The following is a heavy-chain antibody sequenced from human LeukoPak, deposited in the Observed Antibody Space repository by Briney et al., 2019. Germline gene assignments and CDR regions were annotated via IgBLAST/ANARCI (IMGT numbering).Heavy chain of an antibody. CDR2: ISGSGATT. Sequence: GGSLRLSCAASGFTVSSNYMSWVRQAPGKGLEWVLTISGSGATTYYADSVKGRFTISRDNSKNTLYLQMSSLRAEDTAVYYCAKDRIEVAGTNWFDPWGQGTLVTVSS. V-gene: IGHV3-23*01. D-gene: IGHD6-19*01. J-gene: IGHJ5*02. CDR1: GFTVSSNY. CDR3: AKDRIEVAGTNWFDP.